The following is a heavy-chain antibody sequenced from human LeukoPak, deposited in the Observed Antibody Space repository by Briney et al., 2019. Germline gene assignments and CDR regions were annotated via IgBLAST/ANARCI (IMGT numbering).Heavy chain of an antibody. CDR3: AKEGTWDGNY. CDR2: ISGSGGTT. Sequence: QPGGSLRLSCAASGFTFSNYAMSWVRQGPGKGLEWVSGISGSGGTTYYADSVKSRFTISRDNSKNTLYLQLNSLRTEDTAVYYCAKEGTWDGNYWGQGALVTVSS. D-gene: IGHD1-26*01. CDR1: GFTFSNYA. V-gene: IGHV3-23*01. J-gene: IGHJ4*02.